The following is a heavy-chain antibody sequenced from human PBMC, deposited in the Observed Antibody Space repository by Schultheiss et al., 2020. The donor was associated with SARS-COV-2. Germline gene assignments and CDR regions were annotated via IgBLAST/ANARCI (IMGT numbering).Heavy chain of an antibody. D-gene: IGHD4-23*01. CDR2: ISYDGSNK. V-gene: IGHV3-30*03. CDR1: GFTFSSYG. CDR3: ARGYGGDY. J-gene: IGHJ4*02. Sequence: GESLKISCAASGFTFSSYGMHWVRQAPGKGLEWVAVISYDGSNKYYADSVKGRFTISRDNSKNTLYLQMNSLRAEDTAVYYCARGYGGDYWGQGTLVTVSS.